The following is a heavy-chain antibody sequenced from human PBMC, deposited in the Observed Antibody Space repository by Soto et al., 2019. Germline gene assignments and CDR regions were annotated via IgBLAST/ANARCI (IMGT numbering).Heavy chain of an antibody. CDR1: GGSFSGYY. D-gene: IGHD3-3*01. V-gene: IGHV4-34*01. CDR2: INHSGST. J-gene: IGHJ5*02. CDR3: ARWTYDFWSGYSPYNWFDP. Sequence: QVQLQQWGAGLLKPSETLSLTCAVYGGSFSGYYWSWIRQPPGKGLEWIGEINHSGSTNYNPSLKSRVTISVDTSKNQFSLKLSSVTAADTAVYYCARWTYDFWSGYSPYNWFDPWGQGTLVTVSS.